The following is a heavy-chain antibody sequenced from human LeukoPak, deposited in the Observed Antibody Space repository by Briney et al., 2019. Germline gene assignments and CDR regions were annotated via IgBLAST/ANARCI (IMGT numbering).Heavy chain of an antibody. CDR3: ARTANFAAGYYIDY. CDR1: GFTFSSYT. CDR2: ISGSSRHK. D-gene: IGHD6-13*01. J-gene: IGHJ4*02. V-gene: IGHV3-21*01. Sequence: PGGSLRLSCAASGFTFSSYTMNWVRQAPGKGLEWVSSISGSSRHKYYADSVKGRFTISRDNAKNSLYLQMNSLRAEGTAVYYCARTANFAAGYYIDYWGQGTLVTVSS.